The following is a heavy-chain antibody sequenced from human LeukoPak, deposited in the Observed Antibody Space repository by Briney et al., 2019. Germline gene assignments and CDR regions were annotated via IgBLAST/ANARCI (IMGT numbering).Heavy chain of an antibody. Sequence: GRSLTLSCAASGFTFSRYGMHWVRQAPGKGLEWVAFLWYDGSNTYYADSVKGRFTISRDNAKNSLYLQMNSLRAEDTAVYYCARGGNYDILTGYDYYYYYYGMDDWGQGTTVTVSS. D-gene: IGHD3-9*01. J-gene: IGHJ6*02. CDR2: LWYDGSNT. V-gene: IGHV3-33*01. CDR1: GFTFSRYG. CDR3: ARGGNYDILTGYDYYYYYYGMDD.